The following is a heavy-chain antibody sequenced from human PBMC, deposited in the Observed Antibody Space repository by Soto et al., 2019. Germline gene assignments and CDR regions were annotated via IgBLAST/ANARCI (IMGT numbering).Heavy chain of an antibody. J-gene: IGHJ4*02. CDR2: IYYSGST. Sequence: QVQLQESGPGLVKPSQTLSLTCTVSGGSISSGDYYWSWIRQPPGKGLEWIGYIYYSGSTYYNPSLTRRVTISVDTSKNQFSLKLSSVTAADTAVYYCARAGLERPGSYFDYWGQGTLVTVSS. CDR1: GGSISSGDYY. V-gene: IGHV4-30-4*01. D-gene: IGHD1-1*01. CDR3: ARAGLERPGSYFDY.